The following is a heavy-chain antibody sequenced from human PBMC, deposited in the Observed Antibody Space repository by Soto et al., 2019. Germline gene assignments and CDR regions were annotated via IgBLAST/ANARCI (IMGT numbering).Heavy chain of an antibody. CDR2: VKSKTHGGKT. V-gene: IGHV3-15*06. CDR1: GFTFSNAW. D-gene: IGHD4-4*01. Sequence: GSLILSCAASGFTFSNAWINWVRQAPGKGLEWVGRVKSKTHGGKTNFAASVKGRFAISRDDSISMAFMRMNSLKIEDTAVYYCTTDSYITVTPVRLDYWGHGTLVTVSS. CDR3: TTDSYITVTPVRLDY. J-gene: IGHJ4*01.